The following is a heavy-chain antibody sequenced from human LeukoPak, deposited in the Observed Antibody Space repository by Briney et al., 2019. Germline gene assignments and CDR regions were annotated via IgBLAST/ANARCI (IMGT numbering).Heavy chain of an antibody. V-gene: IGHV3-33*08. CDR2: IWYDGSNK. CDR1: GFTFSSYA. CDR3: AAFALNYDSSGYSDAFDI. D-gene: IGHD3-22*01. Sequence: GRSLRLSCAASGFTFSSYAMHWVRQAPGKRLEWVAVIWYDGSNKYYADSVKGRFTISRDNSKNTLYLQMNSLRAEDTAVYYCAAFALNYDSSGYSDAFDIWGQGTMVTVSS. J-gene: IGHJ3*02.